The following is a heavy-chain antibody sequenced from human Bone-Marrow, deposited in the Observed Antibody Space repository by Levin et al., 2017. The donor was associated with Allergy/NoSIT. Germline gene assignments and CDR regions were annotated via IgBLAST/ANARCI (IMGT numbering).Heavy chain of an antibody. J-gene: IGHJ3*02. Sequence: AGGSLRLSCAASGFTFSSYAMHWVRQAPGKGLEWVAVISYDGSNKYYADSVKGRFTISRDNSKNTLYLQMNSLRAEDTAVYYCARFRGVDAFDIWGQGTMVTVSS. CDR2: ISYDGSNK. D-gene: IGHD3-10*01. CDR1: GFTFSSYA. CDR3: ARFRGVDAFDI. V-gene: IGHV3-30-3*01.